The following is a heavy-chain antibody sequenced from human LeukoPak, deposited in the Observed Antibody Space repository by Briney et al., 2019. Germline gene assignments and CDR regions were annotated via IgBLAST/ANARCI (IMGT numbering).Heavy chain of an antibody. V-gene: IGHV1-24*01. CDR1: GYTLTELS. J-gene: IGHJ5*02. CDR3: ASLFSSGPLGGP. CDR2: FDPEDGET. D-gene: IGHD3-22*01. Sequence: GASVKVSCKVSGYTLTELSMHWVRQAPGKGLEWMGGFDPEDGETIYAQKFQGRVTMTRDTSTSTVYMELSSLRSEDTAVYYCASLFSSGPLGGPWGQGTLVTVSS.